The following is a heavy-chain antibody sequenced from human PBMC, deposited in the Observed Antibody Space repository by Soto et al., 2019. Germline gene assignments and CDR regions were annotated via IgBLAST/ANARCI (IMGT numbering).Heavy chain of an antibody. J-gene: IGHJ5*02. Sequence: QVQLVQSGAEVKKPGSSVKVSCKASGGTFSSYAISWVRQAPGQGLEWMGGIIPIFGTANYAQKIQGRVTITADESTSTAYMELSSLRSDDTAVDYCARGPAAINCFDPWGQGTLVTVSS. V-gene: IGHV1-69*01. CDR3: ARGPAAINCFDP. CDR1: GGTFSSYA. D-gene: IGHD2-2*01. CDR2: IIPIFGTA.